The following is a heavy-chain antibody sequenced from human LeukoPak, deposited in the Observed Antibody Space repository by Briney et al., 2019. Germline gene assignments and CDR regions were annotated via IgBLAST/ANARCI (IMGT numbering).Heavy chain of an antibody. CDR3: ARDWGYDFWSGYSYYFDY. D-gene: IGHD3-3*01. J-gene: IGHJ4*02. CDR2: IWYDGSNK. Sequence: PGGSLRLSCAASGFTFSSYAMSWVRQAPGKGLEWVAVIWYDGSNKYYADSVKGRFTISRDNSKNTLYLQMNSLRAEDTAVYYCARDWGYDFWSGYSYYFDYWGQGTLVTVSS. V-gene: IGHV3-33*08. CDR1: GFTFSSYA.